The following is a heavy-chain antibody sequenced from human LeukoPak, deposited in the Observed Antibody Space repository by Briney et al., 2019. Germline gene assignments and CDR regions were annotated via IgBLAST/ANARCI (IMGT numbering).Heavy chain of an antibody. CDR3: ATVTGTTFDFDY. Sequence: ASVKVPCKVSGYTLTELSMHWVRQAPGKGLEWMGGFDPEDGETIYAQKFQGRVTMTEDTSTDTAYMELSSLRSEDTAVYYCATVTGTTFDFDYWGQGTLVTVSS. CDR2: FDPEDGET. J-gene: IGHJ4*02. D-gene: IGHD1-7*01. V-gene: IGHV1-24*01. CDR1: GYTLTELS.